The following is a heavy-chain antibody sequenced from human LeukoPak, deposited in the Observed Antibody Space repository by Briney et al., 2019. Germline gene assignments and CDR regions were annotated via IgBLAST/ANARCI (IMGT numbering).Heavy chain of an antibody. CDR3: AREVYGDNYFDY. D-gene: IGHD4-17*01. V-gene: IGHV3-7*05. CDR1: GFTFGRHW. CDR2: IKQDGSQR. Sequence: GGSLRLSCAASGFTFGRHWMSWVRQAPGKGPEWVANIKQDGSQRYYVHSVKGRFTISRDNGRNSLFLQMNSLRAEDTAVYYCAREVYGDNYFDYWGQGTLVTVSS. J-gene: IGHJ4*02.